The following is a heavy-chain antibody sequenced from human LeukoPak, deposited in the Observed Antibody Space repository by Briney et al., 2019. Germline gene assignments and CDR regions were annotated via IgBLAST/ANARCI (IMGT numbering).Heavy chain of an antibody. CDR3: ATPRGIVVVVAAPSFDS. V-gene: IGHV3-23*01. J-gene: IGHJ4*02. D-gene: IGHD2-15*01. CDR1: GFTFSNYA. CDR2: ISDNGGST. Sequence: PGGSLRLSCAASGFTFSNYAMSWVRQAPGKGLEWVSSISDNGGSTYYADSVKGRFTISRDNSKNTLFLQMNSLRAEDTAIYYCATPRGIVVVVAAPSFDSWGQGTLVTVSS.